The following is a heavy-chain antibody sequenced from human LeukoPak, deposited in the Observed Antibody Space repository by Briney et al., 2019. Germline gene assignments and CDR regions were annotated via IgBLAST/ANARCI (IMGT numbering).Heavy chain of an antibody. D-gene: IGHD3-3*01. CDR2: INSVGSST. V-gene: IGHV3-74*01. CDR1: GFTFSSYW. J-gene: IGHJ4*02. Sequence: PGGSLRLSCAASGFTFSSYWMHWVRQAPGKGLVWVSRINSVGSSTSYADSVKGRFTISRDNAKNTLYLQMNSLRAEGTAVYYCARTYYDFWSGYPTFDYWGQGTLVTVSS. CDR3: ARTYYDFWSGYPTFDY.